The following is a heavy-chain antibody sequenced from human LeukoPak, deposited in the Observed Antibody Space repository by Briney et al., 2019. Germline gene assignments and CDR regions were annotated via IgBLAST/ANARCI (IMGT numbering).Heavy chain of an antibody. J-gene: IGHJ4*02. Sequence: GGSLRLSCAASGLTFSTYAMHRVRQAPGKGLEWVAVIWYDGGNKYYSDSAKGRFTISRDNSKNTLYLQMNSLRAEDTAVYYCASSIVAVATGIEYWGQGTLVTVSS. CDR1: GLTFSTYA. CDR3: ASSIVAVATGIEY. V-gene: IGHV3-33*01. CDR2: IWYDGGNK. D-gene: IGHD6-6*01.